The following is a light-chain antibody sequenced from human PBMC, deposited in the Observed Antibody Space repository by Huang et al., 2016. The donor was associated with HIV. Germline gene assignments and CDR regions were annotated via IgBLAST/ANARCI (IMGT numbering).Light chain of an antibody. V-gene: IGKV1-9*01. CDR1: QDIGSY. J-gene: IGKJ4*01. Sequence: IQLTQSPPSLSASVGDRVTITCRASQDIGSYLAWYQQKPGKAPKLLIYAASTLQSGVPSRFSGGGSGTDFTLTISSLQSDDFATYYCQQVNSYPSLTFGGGTKVDIK. CDR2: AAS. CDR3: QQVNSYPSLT.